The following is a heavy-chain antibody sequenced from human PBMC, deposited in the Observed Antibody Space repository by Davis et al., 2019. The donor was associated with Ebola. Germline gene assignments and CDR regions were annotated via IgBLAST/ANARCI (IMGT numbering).Heavy chain of an antibody. CDR2: IYSSGST. V-gene: IGHV4-59*01. Sequence: MPSETLSLTCSVSGGSISGYYSSWIRQSPGRGLEWIGYIYSSGSTNYNPSLNNRVTISLDTSKNQFSLRLSSVTTADTAVYYCVLTDLFTGYNRGDPIDIWGQGTAVTVSS. CDR3: VLTDLFTGYNRGDPIDI. CDR1: GGSISGYY. D-gene: IGHD3-9*01. J-gene: IGHJ3*02.